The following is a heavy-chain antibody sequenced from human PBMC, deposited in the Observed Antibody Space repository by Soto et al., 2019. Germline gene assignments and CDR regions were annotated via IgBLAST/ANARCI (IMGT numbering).Heavy chain of an antibody. J-gene: IGHJ3*02. CDR3: ARSPYASSGYLDAFDI. Sequence: GASVKVSCKASGYTFTSYGISCVRQAPGQGLEWMGWISAYNGNTNYAQKLQGRVTMTTDTSTSTAYMELRSLRSDDTAVYYCARSPYASSGYLDAFDIWGQGTMVTVSS. D-gene: IGHD3-22*01. CDR1: GYTFTSYG. V-gene: IGHV1-18*01. CDR2: ISAYNGNT.